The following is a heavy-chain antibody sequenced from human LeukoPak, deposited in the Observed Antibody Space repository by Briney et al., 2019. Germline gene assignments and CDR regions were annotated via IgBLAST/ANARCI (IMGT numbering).Heavy chain of an antibody. Sequence: PSETLSLTCTVSGGSISSSNYYWGWIRQPPGKGLEWIGSISYSGSTYYNPSLKSRVTISVDTSKNQFSLKVSSVTAADPAVYYCARIYGDFPPYFDYWGQGTLVTVSS. CDR1: GGSISSSNYY. CDR2: ISYSGST. CDR3: ARIYGDFPPYFDY. D-gene: IGHD4-17*01. V-gene: IGHV4-39*01. J-gene: IGHJ4*02.